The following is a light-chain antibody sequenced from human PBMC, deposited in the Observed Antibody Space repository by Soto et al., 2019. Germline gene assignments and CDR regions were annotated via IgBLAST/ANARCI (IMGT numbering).Light chain of an antibody. CDR1: QTIRSW. CDR2: KAS. J-gene: IGKJ1*01. Sequence: DIQMTQSPSTLSGSVGDRVAITCRASQTIRSWLAWYQQKPGKAPKLLIYKASTLKSGVPSSFSGSGSGTEFTITIRSLQPDDLATYYCQHYNSYSEAVGQGTRWIS. V-gene: IGKV1-5*03. CDR3: QHYNSYSEA.